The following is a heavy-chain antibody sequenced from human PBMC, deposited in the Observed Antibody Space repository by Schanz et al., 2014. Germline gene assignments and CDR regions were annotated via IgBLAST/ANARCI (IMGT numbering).Heavy chain of an antibody. Sequence: VQLVQSGAEVKKPGASVKVSCKASGYTFTSYGITWVRQAPGQGLEWMGIINPSGGGTSYAQKIQGRVTMTRDTSTSTVYMELSSLRSEDTAVYYCARDGVDAAAGGNYWGQGTLVTVSS. V-gene: IGHV1-46*03. CDR1: GYTFTSYG. CDR2: INPSGGGT. J-gene: IGHJ4*02. CDR3: ARDGVDAAAGGNY. D-gene: IGHD6-13*01.